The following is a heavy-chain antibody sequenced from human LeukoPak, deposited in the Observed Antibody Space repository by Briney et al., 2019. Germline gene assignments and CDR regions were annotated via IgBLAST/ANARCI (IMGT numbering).Heavy chain of an antibody. D-gene: IGHD1-7*01. Sequence: SETLSLTCTVSGGSISSYYWSWVRQPAGKGLEWIGRIYTSGSTNYNPSLKSRVTMSVDTSKNQFSLKLSSVTAADTAVYYCGRVSNWNWLDYWGQGTLVTVSS. V-gene: IGHV4-4*07. CDR1: GGSISSYY. J-gene: IGHJ4*02. CDR2: IYTSGST. CDR3: GRVSNWNWLDY.